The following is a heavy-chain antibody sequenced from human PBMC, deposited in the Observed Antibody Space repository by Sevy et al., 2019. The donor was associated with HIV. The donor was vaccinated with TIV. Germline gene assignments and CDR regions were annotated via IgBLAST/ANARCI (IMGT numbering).Heavy chain of an antibody. J-gene: IGHJ4*02. Sequence: GGSLRLSCAASGFTFSTYSMNWVRQAPGKGLEWISYINGNSVAIYYADSVRGRFTISRDNAQNSLYLQMNSLRDEDTAVYYCARDFVYASDYWGQGTLVTVSS. CDR2: INGNSVAI. CDR3: ARDFVYASDY. V-gene: IGHV3-48*02. D-gene: IGHD2-8*01. CDR1: GFTFSTYS.